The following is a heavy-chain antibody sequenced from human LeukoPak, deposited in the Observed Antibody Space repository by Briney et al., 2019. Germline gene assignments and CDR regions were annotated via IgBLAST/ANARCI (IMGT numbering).Heavy chain of an antibody. CDR1: GGSFSGYY. J-gene: IGHJ5*02. CDR3: ARSLVRGVIKVDP. V-gene: IGHV4-34*01. D-gene: IGHD3-10*01. CDR2: INHSGST. Sequence: PETLSLTCAVYGGSFSGYYWSWIRQPPGKGLEWIGEINHSGSTNYNPSLKSRVTISVDTSKNQFSLKLSSVTAADTAVYYCARSLVRGVIKVDPWGQGTLVTVSS.